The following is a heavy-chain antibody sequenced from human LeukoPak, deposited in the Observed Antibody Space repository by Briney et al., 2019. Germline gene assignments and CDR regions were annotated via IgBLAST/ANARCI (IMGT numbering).Heavy chain of an antibody. CDR3: TTDVDTANDY. D-gene: IGHD5-18*01. CDR1: GFTFSNAW. Sequence: GGSLRLSCAAFGFTFSNAWMSWVRQAPGKGLEWGGRIKSKTDGGTTDYAAPVKGRFTISRDDSKNTLYLQMNSLKTEDTAVYYCTTDVDTANDYWGQGTLVTVSS. V-gene: IGHV3-15*01. J-gene: IGHJ4*02. CDR2: IKSKTDGGTT.